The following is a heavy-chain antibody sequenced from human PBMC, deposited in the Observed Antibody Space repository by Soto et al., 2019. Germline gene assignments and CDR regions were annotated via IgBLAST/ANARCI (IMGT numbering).Heavy chain of an antibody. Sequence: QVQLVQSGAEVKKPGASVKVSCKASGYTFTSYGISWVRQAPGQGLEWMGWISAYNGNTNYAQKLQGRVTMTTDTSTSTAYMELRSVSAGDTAVYSCARRSGAGPPKTYDYGSGSYYFDYWGQGSLVAVA. V-gene: IGHV1-18*01. CDR3: ARRSGAGPPKTYDYGSGSYYFDY. J-gene: IGHJ4*02. D-gene: IGHD3-10*01. CDR2: ISAYNGNT. CDR1: GYTFTSYG.